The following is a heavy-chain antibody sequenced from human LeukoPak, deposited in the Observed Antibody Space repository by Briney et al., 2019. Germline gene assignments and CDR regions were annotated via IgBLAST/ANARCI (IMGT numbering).Heavy chain of an antibody. J-gene: IGHJ6*03. CDR3: SRDYYYMDV. CDR1: GYTSTSYG. V-gene: IGHV1-18*01. CDR2: ISAYNGNT. Sequence: ASVEVSCKASGYTSTSYGISWVRQAPGQGLEWMGWISAYNGNTNYAQKLQGRVTMTTDTSTSTAYMELRSLRSDDPAVYYCSRDYYYMDVWGKGTTVTISS.